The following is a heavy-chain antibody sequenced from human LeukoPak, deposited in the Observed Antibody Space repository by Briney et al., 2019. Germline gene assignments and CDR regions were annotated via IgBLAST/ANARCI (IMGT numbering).Heavy chain of an antibody. D-gene: IGHD3-3*01. V-gene: IGHV1-2*02. Sequence: ASVKVSCKASGGTFSSYAISWVRQAPGQGLEWMGWINPNSGGTNYAQKFQGRVTMTRDTSISTAYMELSRLRSDDTAVYYCARGGGRITIFGVVHKNFDYWGQGTLVTVSS. J-gene: IGHJ4*02. CDR1: GGTFSSYA. CDR2: INPNSGGT. CDR3: ARGGGRITIFGVVHKNFDY.